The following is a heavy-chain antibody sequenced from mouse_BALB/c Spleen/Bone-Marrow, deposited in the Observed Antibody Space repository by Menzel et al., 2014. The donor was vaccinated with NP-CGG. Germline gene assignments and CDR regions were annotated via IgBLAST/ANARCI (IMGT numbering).Heavy chain of an antibody. Sequence: VMLEESGPGLVAPSQCLSITCTVSGFSLTSYGVHWVRQPPGKGLEWLGVIWAGGSTNYNSALMSRLSISKDNSKSQVFLKMNRLQTGDTAMYYCARDNGNFFAYWGQGTLVTVSA. D-gene: IGHD2-1*01. CDR3: ARDNGNFFAY. CDR2: IWAGGST. V-gene: IGHV2-9*02. J-gene: IGHJ3*01. CDR1: GFSLTSYG.